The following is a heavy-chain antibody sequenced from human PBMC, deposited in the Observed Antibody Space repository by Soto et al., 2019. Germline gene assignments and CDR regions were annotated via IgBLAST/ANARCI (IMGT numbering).Heavy chain of an antibody. D-gene: IGHD1-20*01. J-gene: IGHJ6*02. CDR2: IDASGNT. Sequence: SETLSLTCTVSGGSISSSSYYWGWIRRPAGKGLEWIGRIDASGNTNYNPSLKSRVTMSADTSKKQFSLKLTSVTAADTAVYYCARYSNNWFQTEGMDVWGQGTTVTVSS. CDR3: ARYSNNWFQTEGMDV. CDR1: GGSISSSSYY. V-gene: IGHV4-61*02.